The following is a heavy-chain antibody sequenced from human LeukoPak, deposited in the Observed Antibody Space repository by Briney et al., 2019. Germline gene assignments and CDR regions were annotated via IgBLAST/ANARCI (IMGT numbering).Heavy chain of an antibody. J-gene: IGHJ4*02. CDR3: ASLDIVATISDY. CDR2: ISSSSSYI. D-gene: IGHD5-12*01. Sequence: PGGSLRLSCAASGFTFSSYSMNWVRQAPGKGLEWVSSISSSSSYIYYADSVKGRFTISRDNAKNSLYLQMNSLRAEDTAVYYCASLDIVATISDYWGQGTLVTVSS. CDR1: GFTFSSYS. V-gene: IGHV3-21*01.